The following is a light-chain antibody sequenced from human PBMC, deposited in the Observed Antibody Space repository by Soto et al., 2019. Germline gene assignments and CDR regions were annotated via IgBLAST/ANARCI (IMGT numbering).Light chain of an antibody. CDR2: DAS. CDR3: QQYDNLPPFT. CDR1: QDISNY. J-gene: IGKJ3*01. V-gene: IGKV1-33*01. Sequence: DIQMTQSPSSLSASVGARVTITCQASQDISNYLNWYQQKPRRAPKLLIYDASNLETGVPSRLSGSGSGTDFTFTISSLQPEDIATYYCQQYDNLPPFTFGPGTKVDI.